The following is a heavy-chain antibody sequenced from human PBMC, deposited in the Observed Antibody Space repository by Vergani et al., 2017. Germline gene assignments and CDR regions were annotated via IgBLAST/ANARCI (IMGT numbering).Heavy chain of an antibody. CDR2: VSDNGNIT. V-gene: IGHV3-30*18. Sequence: QVQLVESGGDVVKPGGSLRHSCAASGFTFRNIGIHWVRPAPGKGLEWIAVVSDNGNITYYADSVKGRFTLSRDNSKNMVYLQMSSLRADDTAVYFCTKEPTGPGFGGSFFDYRGRGTLVTGSS. J-gene: IGHJ4*02. CDR3: TKEPTGPGFGGSFFDY. CDR1: GFTFRNIG. D-gene: IGHD3-3*01.